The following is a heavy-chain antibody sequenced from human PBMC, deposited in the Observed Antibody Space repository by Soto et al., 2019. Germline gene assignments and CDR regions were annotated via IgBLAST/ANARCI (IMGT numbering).Heavy chain of an antibody. J-gene: IGHJ4*02. V-gene: IGHV3-53*02. CDR3: ARGLRGAVREKSLDY. CDR1: GFTVTNNF. D-gene: IGHD3-10*01. Sequence: EVQLVETGGGLIQPGGSLRLSCAASGFTVTNNFIAWVRQAPRKGLEWVSIIFSGGATYYPDSVKGRFTFSRDISKNTFYLQMNSLRVDDTAVYYCARGLRGAVREKSLDYWGQGTLVNVSS. CDR2: IFSGGAT.